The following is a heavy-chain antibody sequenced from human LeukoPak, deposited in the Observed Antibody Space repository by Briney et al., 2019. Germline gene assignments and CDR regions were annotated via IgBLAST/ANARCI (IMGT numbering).Heavy chain of an antibody. CDR1: GFTFSSRW. CDR2: VDSYGSGT. J-gene: IGHJ6*03. D-gene: IGHD5-24*01. V-gene: IGHV3-74*01. CDR3: VREEMTTILDQYYYYVDV. Sequence: GGSLRLSCEASGFTFSSRWMHWVRQAPGKGLVWVARVDSYGSGTDYADSVKGRFTISRDNAKNTLYLQMNSLRAEDTAVYFCVREEMTTILDQYYYYVDVWGKGTTVTVSS.